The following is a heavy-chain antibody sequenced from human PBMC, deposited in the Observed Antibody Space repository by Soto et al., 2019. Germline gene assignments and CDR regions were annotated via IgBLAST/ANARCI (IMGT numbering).Heavy chain of an antibody. D-gene: IGHD6-6*01. CDR2: ISYDGSNK. V-gene: IGHV3-30-3*01. CDR1: GFTFSSYA. Sequence: GGSLRLSCAASGFTFSSYAMHWVRQAPGKGLEWVAVISYDGSNKYYADSVKGRFTISRDNSKNTLYLQMNSLRAEDTAVYYCARDSSIAAMDVWGQGTTVTVSS. CDR3: ARDSSIAAMDV. J-gene: IGHJ6*02.